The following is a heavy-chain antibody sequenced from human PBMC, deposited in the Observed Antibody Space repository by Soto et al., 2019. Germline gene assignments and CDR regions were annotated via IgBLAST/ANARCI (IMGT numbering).Heavy chain of an antibody. CDR3: ARGFITIFGVAPFDI. CDR2: IKQDGSEK. CDR1: GFTFSSYW. D-gene: IGHD3-3*01. Sequence: PGGSLRLSCAASGFTFSSYWMSWVRQAPGKGLEWVANIKQDGSEKYYVDSVKGRFTISGDNAKNSLYLQMNSLRAEDTAVYYCARGFITIFGVAPFDIWGQGTMVTVSS. J-gene: IGHJ3*02. V-gene: IGHV3-7*03.